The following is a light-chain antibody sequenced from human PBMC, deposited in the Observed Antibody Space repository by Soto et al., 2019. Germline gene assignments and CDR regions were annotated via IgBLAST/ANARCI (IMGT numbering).Light chain of an antibody. Sequence: EIVMTQSPATLSVSPGQRATLSCTASQSVSSNLAWYQQKPGQAPRLLIYGASTRATGIPARFSGSGSGTEVTITISSLKSEDGTVYYCQQYNNWPRTFGQGTKVDIK. V-gene: IGKV3-15*01. CDR2: GAS. J-gene: IGKJ1*01. CDR3: QQYNNWPRT. CDR1: QSVSSN.